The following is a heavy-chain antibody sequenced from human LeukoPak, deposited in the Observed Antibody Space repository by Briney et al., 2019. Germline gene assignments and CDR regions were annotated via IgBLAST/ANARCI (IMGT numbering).Heavy chain of an antibody. Sequence: SETLSLTCTVSGGSISRYYWSWIRQPPGKGLEWIGYIYYSGITNYNPSLKSRVTISLDTSKNQFSLKLSSVTAADTAMYYCARASHDYGDYSHFDYWGQGTLVTVSS. J-gene: IGHJ4*02. CDR1: GGSISRYY. CDR3: ARASHDYGDYSHFDY. D-gene: IGHD4-17*01. V-gene: IGHV4-59*01. CDR2: IYYSGIT.